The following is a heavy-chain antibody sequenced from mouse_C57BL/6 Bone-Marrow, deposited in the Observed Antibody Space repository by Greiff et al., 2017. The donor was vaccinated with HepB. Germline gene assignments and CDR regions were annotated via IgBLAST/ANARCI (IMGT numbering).Heavy chain of an antibody. CDR2: INPSTGGT. J-gene: IGHJ3*01. Sequence: EVQLQQSGPELVKPGASVKISCKASGYSFTGYYMNWVKQSPEKSLEWIGEINPSTGGTTYNQKFKAKATLTVDKSSSTAYMQLKSLTSEDSAVYYCARCPHYYGSSYLAYWGQGTLVTVSA. V-gene: IGHV1-42*01. D-gene: IGHD1-1*01. CDR1: GYSFTGYY. CDR3: ARCPHYYGSSYLAY.